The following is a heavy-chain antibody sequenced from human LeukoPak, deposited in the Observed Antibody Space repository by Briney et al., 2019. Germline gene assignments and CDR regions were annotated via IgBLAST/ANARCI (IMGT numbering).Heavy chain of an antibody. Sequence: GGSLRLSCSASGFIFTSYPMHWVRQAPGKGLVWVSHINSDGSWTSYADSVKGRFTISKDNAKNTVYLQMNNLRAEDTAVYYCVSFYETYWGRGTLVTVSS. CDR3: VSFYETY. V-gene: IGHV3-74*01. CDR2: INSDGSWT. CDR1: GFIFTSYP. D-gene: IGHD2/OR15-2a*01. J-gene: IGHJ4*02.